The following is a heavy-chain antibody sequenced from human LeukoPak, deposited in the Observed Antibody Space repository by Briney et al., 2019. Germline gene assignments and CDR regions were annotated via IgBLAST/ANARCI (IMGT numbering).Heavy chain of an antibody. V-gene: IGHV1-2*02. CDR1: GYTFSNYY. Sequence: GASVKVSCKASGYTFSNYYLHWVRQAPGQGLEWMGWINPNSGGTNYAQKFQGRVTMTRDTSISTAYMELSRLRSDDTAVYYCAREDRARDGRNDYDILTGYYYYYYMDVWGKGTTVTASS. CDR2: INPNSGGT. CDR3: AREDRARDGRNDYDILTGYYYYYYMDV. D-gene: IGHD3-9*01. J-gene: IGHJ6*03.